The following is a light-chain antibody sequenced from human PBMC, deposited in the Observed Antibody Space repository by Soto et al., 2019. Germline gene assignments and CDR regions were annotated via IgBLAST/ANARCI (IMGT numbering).Light chain of an antibody. CDR1: QSVSNY. J-gene: IGKJ1*01. V-gene: IGKV3-11*01. CDR2: NAS. CDR3: QQRYDWWT. Sequence: SLLTQSPATLSLSPGERATLSCRASQSVSNYLAWYQQKPGQAPRLLIYNASSRASGIPPRFSGSGSGTDFTLTISSLEPEDFAVYYCQQRYDWWTFGQGTKVEIK.